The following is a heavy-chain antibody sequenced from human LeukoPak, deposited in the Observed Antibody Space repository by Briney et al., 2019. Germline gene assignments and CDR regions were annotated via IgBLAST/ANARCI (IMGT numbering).Heavy chain of an antibody. V-gene: IGHV4-59*01. J-gene: IGHJ4*02. D-gene: IGHD6-19*01. Sequence: TSETLSLTCTVSGGSISSYYWSWIRQPPGKGLEWIGYIYYSGSTNYNPSLKSRVTISVDTSKNQFSLKLSSVTAADTAVYYCVRVGSSGWFLFDYWGQGTLVTVSS. CDR3: VRVGSSGWFLFDY. CDR2: IYYSGST. CDR1: GGSISSYY.